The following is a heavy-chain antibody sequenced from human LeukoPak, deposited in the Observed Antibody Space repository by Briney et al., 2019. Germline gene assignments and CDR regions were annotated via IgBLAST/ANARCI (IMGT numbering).Heavy chain of an antibody. CDR3: AKIPKGGYFDS. CDR1: GFTFNNYA. Sequence: GGSLRLSCAASGFTFNNYAMNWVRQAPGKGLEWVSHISPSGDSTYYADSVKGRFTISRDSSKNTLSLQMNSLRAEDAAVYYCAKIPKGGYFDSWGQGTLVTVSS. D-gene: IGHD2-2*01. V-gene: IGHV3-23*01. CDR2: ISPSGDST. J-gene: IGHJ4*02.